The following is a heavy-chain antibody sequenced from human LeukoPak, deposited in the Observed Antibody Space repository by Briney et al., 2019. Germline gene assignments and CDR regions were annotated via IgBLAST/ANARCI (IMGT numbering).Heavy chain of an antibody. J-gene: IGHJ4*02. CDR3: ARAGDRRFSLYCSSTSCSIDY. Sequence: GGSLRLSCAASGFTFNIYTMNWVRQAPGKGLEWVSSISSSSTNIYYADSVKGRFTISRDNAKNSLYLQMNSLGAEDTAVYYCARAGDRRFSLYCSSTSCSIDYWGQGTLVTVSS. D-gene: IGHD2-2*01. CDR1: GFTFNIYT. CDR2: ISSSSTNI. V-gene: IGHV3-21*01.